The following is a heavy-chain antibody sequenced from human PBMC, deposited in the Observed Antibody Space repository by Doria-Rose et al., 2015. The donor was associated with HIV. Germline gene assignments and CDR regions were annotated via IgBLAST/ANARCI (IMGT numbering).Heavy chain of an antibody. CDR3: ARIKSSRWYHKYYFDF. CDR2: IFSDDDR. D-gene: IGHD6-13*01. V-gene: IGHV2-26*01. CDR1: GGSLSSPGMG. Sequence: ESGPVLVKPTETLTLTCTVSGGSLSSPGMGVSWIRQPPGKALEWLANIFSDDDRSYNTSLKSRLTISRGTSKSQVVLTMTDMDPVDTATYYCARIKSSRWYHKYYFDFWGQGTLVIVSA. J-gene: IGHJ4*02.